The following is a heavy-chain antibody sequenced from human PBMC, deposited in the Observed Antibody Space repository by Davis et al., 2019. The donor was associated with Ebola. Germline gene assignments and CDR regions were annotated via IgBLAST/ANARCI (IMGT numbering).Heavy chain of an antibody. CDR2: ISYDESQK. CDR1: GSTFSAYD. J-gene: IGHJ6*02. Sequence: GESLKISCSGSGSTFSAYDFHWVRQAPGKGLQWVAHISYDESQKDFLDSVEGRSTISRDNSKNTLVLQMDSLRVEDTGVYYCARQRAEGGGMDVWGQGTTVTVSS. CDR3: ARQRAEGGGMDV. V-gene: IGHV3-33*05.